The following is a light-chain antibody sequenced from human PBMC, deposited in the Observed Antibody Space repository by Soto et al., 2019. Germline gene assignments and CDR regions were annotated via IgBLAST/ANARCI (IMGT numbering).Light chain of an antibody. Sequence: EIVLTQSPATLSLSPGEGVALSCGASQSLSNNFLAWYQQKPGLAPRLLIFDASTRATGIPDRFSGSGSGTDFTLTISRLDPEDFAIYYCHQFGASPTFGGGTKVEFK. CDR2: DAS. CDR3: HQFGASPT. J-gene: IGKJ4*01. V-gene: IGKV3D-20*01. CDR1: QSLSNNF.